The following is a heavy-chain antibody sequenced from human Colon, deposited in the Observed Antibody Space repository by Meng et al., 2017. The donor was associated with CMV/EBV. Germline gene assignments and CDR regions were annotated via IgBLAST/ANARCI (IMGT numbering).Heavy chain of an antibody. J-gene: IGHJ4*02. CDR2: LNPDGSRS. Sequence: LSCAASGFTFSRSWMHWVRPAPGKGPVWVSDLNPDGSRSSYADSVKGRFTTSRDNAKNTLYLQMNSLRVEDTAVYYCVRDGPNYYDYWGQGTLVTVSS. CDR1: GFTFSRSW. CDR3: VRDGPNYYDY. V-gene: IGHV3-74*01.